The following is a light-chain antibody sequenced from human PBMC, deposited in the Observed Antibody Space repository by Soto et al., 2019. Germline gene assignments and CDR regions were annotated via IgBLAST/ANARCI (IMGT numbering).Light chain of an antibody. Sequence: DIVMTQSPDSLAVSLGERATINCKSSQSVLFSSDNKNYLAWYQQKPGQPPKLLISWASNRESGVPDRFSGSGSGTDFTLTISSLQAEDVAVYYCQQYYNVPALSFGGGTKVDIK. V-gene: IGKV4-1*01. J-gene: IGKJ4*01. CDR1: QSVLFSSDNKNY. CDR2: WAS. CDR3: QQYYNVPALS.